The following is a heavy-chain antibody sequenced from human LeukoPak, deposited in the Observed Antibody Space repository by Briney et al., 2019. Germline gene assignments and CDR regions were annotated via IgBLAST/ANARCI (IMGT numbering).Heavy chain of an antibody. D-gene: IGHD1-1*01. CDR1: GGTFSSYA. CDR3: ARPGTTGTTGAFDY. Sequence: SVKVSCKASGGTFSSYAISWVRQAPGQGLEWMGGIIPIFGTANYAQKFQGRVTITTDESTSTAYMELSSLRSEDTAVYYCARPGTTGTTGAFDYWAREPWSPSPQ. J-gene: IGHJ4*02. V-gene: IGHV1-69*05. CDR2: IIPIFGTA.